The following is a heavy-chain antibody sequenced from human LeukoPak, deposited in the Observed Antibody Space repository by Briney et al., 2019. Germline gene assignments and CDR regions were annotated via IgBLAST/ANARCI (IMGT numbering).Heavy chain of an antibody. CDR1: GGSISNYY. Sequence: SETLSLTCTVSGGSISNYYCSWIRQSPGKGLEWIGYIYYSGSTNYNPSLESRVTISVDASKNHFSLQLRSVTAADTAVYYCARGFYDSSGHWQFDYWGQGALVTVSS. V-gene: IGHV4-59*08. CDR3: ARGFYDSSGHWQFDY. CDR2: IYYSGST. J-gene: IGHJ4*02. D-gene: IGHD3-22*01.